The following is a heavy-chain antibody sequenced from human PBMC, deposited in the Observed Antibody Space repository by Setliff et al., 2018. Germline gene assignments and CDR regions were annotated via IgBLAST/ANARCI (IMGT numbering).Heavy chain of an antibody. CDR2: IYIGGSA. V-gene: IGHV4-4*07. Sequence: SETLSLTCTVSGGSISSYYWSWIRQPAGKGLEWIGHIYIGGSANYNPSLKSRVTMSIDTSKNQFSLKLNSVTAADMAVYYCAREQWLDPPGYYYMDVWARGTTVTFSS. CDR3: AREQWLDPPGYYYMDV. D-gene: IGHD6-19*01. J-gene: IGHJ6*03. CDR1: GGSISSYY.